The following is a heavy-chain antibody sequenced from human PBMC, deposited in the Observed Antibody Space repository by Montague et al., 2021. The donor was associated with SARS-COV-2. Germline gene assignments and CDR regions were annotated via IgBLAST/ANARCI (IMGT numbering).Heavy chain of an antibody. V-gene: IGHV4-61*08. CDR3: TRNAHYGSASYYIDY. J-gene: IGHJ4*02. CDR1: GASVNSGDFD. D-gene: IGHD3-10*01. CDR2: IYYSVDT. Sequence: ETLSLTCTVSGASVNSGDFDWSWIRQAPGKGLGWMGYIYYSVDTNYNPSLKSRISISVDRSMNQFSLKLSSVTAADTAVYFCTRNAHYGSASYYIDYWGLGTVVIVSS.